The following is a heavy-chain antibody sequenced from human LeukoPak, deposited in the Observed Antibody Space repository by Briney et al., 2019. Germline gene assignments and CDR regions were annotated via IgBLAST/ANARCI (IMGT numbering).Heavy chain of an antibody. V-gene: IGHV4-59*01. CDR3: ARGLSEDIVVVPAASYYYIDV. Sequence: SETLSLTCTVSGASINNYYWTWIRQPPGKGLEWIAYMYHSGSANYNPSLKSRVTMSVDTSKSQFSLKLTSVTAADTAVYYCARGLSEDIVVVPAASYYYIDVWGKGTTVTVSS. CDR1: GASINNYY. D-gene: IGHD2-2*01. CDR2: MYHSGSA. J-gene: IGHJ6*03.